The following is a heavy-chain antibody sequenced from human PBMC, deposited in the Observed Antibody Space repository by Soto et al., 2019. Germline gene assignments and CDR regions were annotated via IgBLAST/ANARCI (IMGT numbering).Heavy chain of an antibody. V-gene: IGHV1-18*04. J-gene: IGHJ6*02. D-gene: IGHD3-10*01. Sequence: QVQLVQSGAEVKKPGASVKVSCKASGYTFTSYGISWVRQAPGQGLEWMGWISTYNGNTNYAQKLQGRVTMTTDTATSTAYMELRSLRSDDTAVYDCARDGQTTKVRGVRGGSYNYYGMDVWGQGTTVTVSS. CDR3: ARDGQTTKVRGVRGGSYNYYGMDV. CDR2: ISTYNGNT. CDR1: GYTFTSYG.